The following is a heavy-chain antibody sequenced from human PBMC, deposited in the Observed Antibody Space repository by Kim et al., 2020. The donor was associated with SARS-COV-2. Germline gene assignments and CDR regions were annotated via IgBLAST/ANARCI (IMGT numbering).Heavy chain of an antibody. V-gene: IGHV3-49*03. CDR1: GFTFGDYA. CDR2: IRSKAYGGTT. J-gene: IGHJ5*02. Sequence: GGSLRLSCTASGFTFGDYAMSWFRQAPGKGLEWVGFIRSKAYGGTTEYAASVKGRFTISRDDSKSIAYLQMNSLKTEDTAVYYCYAAARGKNWFDPWGQGTLVTVSS. CDR3: YAAARGKNWFDP. D-gene: IGHD6-13*01.